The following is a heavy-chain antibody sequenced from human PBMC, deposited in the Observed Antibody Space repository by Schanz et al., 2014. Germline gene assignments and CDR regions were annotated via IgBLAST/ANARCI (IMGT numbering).Heavy chain of an antibody. V-gene: IGHV3-30*04. CDR1: GFTFNSYA. D-gene: IGHD7-27*01. CDR2: ISYDGNEK. J-gene: IGHJ4*01. CDR3: ARDDAWAFDY. Sequence: QVQLVESGGGVVQPGRSLRLSCAASGFTFNSYALHWVRQAPGKGPEWVAFISYDGNEKHYPDSVKGRFTISRDNSRNTLFLQMESLRTEDTAVYHCARDDAWAFDYWGHGTLVTVSS.